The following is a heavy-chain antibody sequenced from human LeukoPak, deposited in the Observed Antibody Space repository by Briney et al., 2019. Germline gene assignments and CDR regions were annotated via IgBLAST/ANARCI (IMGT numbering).Heavy chain of an antibody. CDR1: GYSFTNYW. J-gene: IGHJ5*02. Sequence: GESLKISCRDSGYSFTNYWIGWVRQMPGKGLEWMGIIHAADSNTKYSPSFQGQVTISADKSINTAYLQWSSLKASDTAMYYCARSQGTGTLRGNWFDPWGQGTLVTVSS. CDR3: ARSQGTGTLRGNWFDP. V-gene: IGHV5-51*01. D-gene: IGHD1-1*01. CDR2: IHAADSNT.